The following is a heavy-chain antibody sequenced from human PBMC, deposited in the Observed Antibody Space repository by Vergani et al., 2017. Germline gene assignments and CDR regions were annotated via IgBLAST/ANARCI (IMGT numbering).Heavy chain of an antibody. CDR2: IKGDGSAK. Sequence: VQLVESGGGVVQPGRSLRLSCAASGFTVSSNYMSWVRQAPGKGLEWVAAIKGDGSAKQYVESVKGRFTISRDNAKSSLYLQMNSLRVADTAVYYCARGHPVGSYWGQGTLVTVSS. CDR1: GFTVSSNY. V-gene: IGHV3-7*01. CDR3: ARGHPVGSY. J-gene: IGHJ4*02. D-gene: IGHD1-26*01.